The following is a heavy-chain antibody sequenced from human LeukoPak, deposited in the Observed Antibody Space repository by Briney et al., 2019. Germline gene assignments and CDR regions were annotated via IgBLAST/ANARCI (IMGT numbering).Heavy chain of an antibody. J-gene: IGHJ4*02. V-gene: IGHV3-23*01. CDR2: ISGSGGST. CDR1: GFTFGSYA. Sequence: GGSLRLSCAASGFTFGSYAMSWVRQAPGKGLEWVSAISGSGGSTYYADSVKGRFTISRDNSKNTLYLQMNSLRAEDTAVYYCAKGEMATIWRSTVDYWGQGTLVTVSS. CDR3: AKGEMATIWRSTVDY. D-gene: IGHD5-24*01.